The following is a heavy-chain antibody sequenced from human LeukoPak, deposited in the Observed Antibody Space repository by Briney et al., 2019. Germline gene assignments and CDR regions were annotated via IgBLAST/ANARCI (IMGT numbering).Heavy chain of an antibody. CDR1: GYTLTEYY. J-gene: IGHJ3*02. D-gene: IGHD5-18*01. CDR3: ARRAREYSHDAFDI. Sequence: ASVKVSCKASGYTLTEYYMHWVRQAPGQGLEWMGWINPNSRGTHSAQTFQGRFSMPRDPSISTAYMELSRLRSDDTAVYYCARRAREYSHDAFDIWGQGTMVTVSS. CDR2: INPNSRGT. V-gene: IGHV1-2*02.